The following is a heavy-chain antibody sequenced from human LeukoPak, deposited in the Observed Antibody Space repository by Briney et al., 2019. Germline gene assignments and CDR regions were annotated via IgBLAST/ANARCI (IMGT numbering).Heavy chain of an antibody. D-gene: IGHD5-18*01. CDR2: INHSGST. J-gene: IGHJ6*03. CDR3: ARVGYSYGLHLKRGVSNYYMDV. Sequence: SETLSLTCAVYGGSFSGYYWSWIRQPPGKGLEWIGEINHSGSTNYNPSLKSRVTISVDTSKNQFSLKLSSVTAADTAVYYCARVGYSYGLHLKRGVSNYYMDVWGKGTTVTVSS. CDR1: GGSFSGYY. V-gene: IGHV4-34*01.